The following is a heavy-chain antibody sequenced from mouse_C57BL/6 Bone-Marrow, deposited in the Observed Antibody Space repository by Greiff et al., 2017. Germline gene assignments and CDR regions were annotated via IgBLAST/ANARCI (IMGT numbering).Heavy chain of an antibody. CDR1: GYTFTSYW. Sequence: VQLQQPGAELVKPGASVKLSCKASGYTFTSYWMHWVKQRPGQGLEWIGMIHPNSGSTNYNEKFKGKATLTVDKSSSTAYMQLSSLTSEDSAVYYCARRRNYGSSFDDWGQGTTLTVSA. CDR3: ARRRNYGSSFDD. D-gene: IGHD1-1*01. V-gene: IGHV1-64*01. CDR2: IHPNSGST. J-gene: IGHJ2*01.